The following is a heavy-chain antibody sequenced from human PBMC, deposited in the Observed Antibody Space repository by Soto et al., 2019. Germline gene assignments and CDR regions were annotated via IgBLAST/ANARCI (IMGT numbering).Heavy chain of an antibody. CDR2: ISYDGSNK. CDR3: ARDKGGSGSYFDY. V-gene: IGHV3-30-3*01. Sequence: QVQLVESGGGVVQPGRSLRLSCAASGFTFSSYAMHWVRQAPGKGLEWVAVISYDGSNKYYADSVKGRFTISRDNSKNTLYLQMNSLRAEDTAVYYCARDKGGSGSYFDYGGQGTLVTVS. J-gene: IGHJ4*02. D-gene: IGHD3-10*01. CDR1: GFTFSSYA.